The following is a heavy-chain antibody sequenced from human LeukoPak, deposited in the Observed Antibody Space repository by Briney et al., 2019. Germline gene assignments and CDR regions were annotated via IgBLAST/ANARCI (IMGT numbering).Heavy chain of an antibody. CDR3: TRTYYGSRGSLFF. D-gene: IGHD3-22*01. CDR2: IKSKTDGGTT. Sequence: GGSLRLSCVASGFTFSNAWMHWVRQSPGKGLEWVGHIKSKTDGGTTNYAAPVKGRFTISRDDSKNILCLQLNSLKTEDTATLFCTRTYYGSRGSLFFWGQGTLVTVSS. CDR1: GFTFSNAW. J-gene: IGHJ4*02. V-gene: IGHV3-15*01.